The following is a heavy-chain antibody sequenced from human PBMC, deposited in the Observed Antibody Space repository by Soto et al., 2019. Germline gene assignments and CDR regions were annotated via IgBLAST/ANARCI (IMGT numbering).Heavy chain of an antibody. CDR1: GYTFFTYD. CDR2: ISTYSGDT. Sequence: QVHLVQSGVEVKTPGASVKVSCQASGYTFFTYDISWVRQAPGHGLEWMGWISTYSGDTKYAQKFLGRVTMTTDTSTTTAYLELRSLRSDVTAVYYCARHHGPTTSENWFDPWGQGTLVTVTS. J-gene: IGHJ5*02. V-gene: IGHV1-18*01. CDR3: ARHHGPTTSENWFDP. D-gene: IGHD5-12*01.